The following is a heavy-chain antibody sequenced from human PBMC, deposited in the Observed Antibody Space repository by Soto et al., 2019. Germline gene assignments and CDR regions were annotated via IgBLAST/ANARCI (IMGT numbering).Heavy chain of an antibody. CDR3: ARSVPGYSGYDFDY. CDR1: GFTFSSDS. CDR2: ISSSSSYI. D-gene: IGHD5-12*01. V-gene: IGHV3-21*01. Sequence: GSLRLSCAASGFTFSSDSMNWVRQAPGKGLEWVSSISSSSSYIYYADSVKGRFTISRDNAKNSLYLQMNSLRAEDTAVYYCARSVPGYSGYDFDYWGQGTLVTVSS. J-gene: IGHJ4*02.